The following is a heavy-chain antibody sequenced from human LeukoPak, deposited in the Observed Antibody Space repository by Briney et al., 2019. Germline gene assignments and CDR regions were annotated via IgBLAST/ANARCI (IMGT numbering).Heavy chain of an antibody. V-gene: IGHV3-48*01. J-gene: IGHJ3*02. CDR1: GFTLSRYS. CDR3: ARSMTTVSDDAFDI. D-gene: IGHD4-17*01. CDR2: ISSISSTI. Sequence: PGGSLRLSCAASGFTLSRYSMNWVRQAPGKGLEWVSYISSISSTIYYADSVKGRFTISRDNAKNSLYLQMNSLRAEGTAVYYCARSMTTVSDDAFDIWGQGTMVTVSS.